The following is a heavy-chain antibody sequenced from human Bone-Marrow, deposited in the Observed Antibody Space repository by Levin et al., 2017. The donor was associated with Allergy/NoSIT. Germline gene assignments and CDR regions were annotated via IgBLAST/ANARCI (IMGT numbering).Heavy chain of an antibody. D-gene: IGHD2-15*01. V-gene: IGHV3-21*01. J-gene: IGHJ3*02. CDR2: ISSSSSYI. CDR1: GFTFSSYS. Sequence: GESLKISCAASGFTFSSYSMNWVRQAPGKGLEWVSSISSSSSYIYYADSVKGRFTISRDNAKNSLYLQMNSLRAEDTAVYYCARVYCSGGSCYHASFDIWGQGTMVTVSS. CDR3: ARVYCSGGSCYHASFDI.